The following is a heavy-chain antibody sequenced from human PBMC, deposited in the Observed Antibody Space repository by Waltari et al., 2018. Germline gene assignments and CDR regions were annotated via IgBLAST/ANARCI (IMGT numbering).Heavy chain of an antibody. CDR3: ATDYYDSSGCDY. J-gene: IGHJ4*02. Sequence: QVQLVQSGAEVKKPGASVKVSCKVSGYTLTELSMHWVRQAPGKGLEWMGGFVPEDGETNYAQKFQGRVTMTEDTSTDTAYMELSSLRSEDTAVYYWATDYYDSSGCDYWGQGTLVTVSS. CDR1: GYTLTELS. D-gene: IGHD3-22*01. CDR2: FVPEDGET. V-gene: IGHV1-24*01.